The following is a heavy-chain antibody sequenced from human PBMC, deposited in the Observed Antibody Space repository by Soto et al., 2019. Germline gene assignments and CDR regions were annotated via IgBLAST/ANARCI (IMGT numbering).Heavy chain of an antibody. Sequence: SQTLSLTCAISGDSVSSNSATWHWIRQSPSRGLEWLGTTYYRSKWYDDYAVSMKSRITIIPDASKNQFSLQLNSVTPDDTAVYYCARGVPAGRLYFFAYWGQGALVTVSS. CDR2: TYYRSKWYD. V-gene: IGHV6-1*01. CDR1: GDSVSSNSAT. D-gene: IGHD6-13*01. J-gene: IGHJ4*02. CDR3: ARGVPAGRLYFFAY.